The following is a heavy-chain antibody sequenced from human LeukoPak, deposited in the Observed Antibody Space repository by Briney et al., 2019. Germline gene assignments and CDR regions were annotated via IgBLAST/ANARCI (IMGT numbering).Heavy chain of an antibody. J-gene: IGHJ3*02. Sequence: GESLKISFKGSGYRFTSYWIGRARPTPGKGLEWMGIIYPGDSDTRHSPSFQAQVTISADKSITTVSLPWRSLPASDPRVYSCASRTSGAFDIWGQGTRVTVSS. V-gene: IGHV5-51*06. CDR3: ASRTSGAFDI. CDR2: IYPGDSDT. D-gene: IGHD1-1*01. CDR1: GYRFTSYW.